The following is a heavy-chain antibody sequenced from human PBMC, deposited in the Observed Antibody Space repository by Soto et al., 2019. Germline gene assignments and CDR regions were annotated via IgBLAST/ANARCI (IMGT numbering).Heavy chain of an antibody. V-gene: IGHV3-21*06. Sequence: GGSLRLSCAASGFTFTRYSMNWVRQAPGKGLEWVSSISSTTNYIYYGGSMKGRFTISRDNAKNSLYLEMNSLRAEDTAVYYCARESEDLTSNFDYWGQGTLVTVSS. J-gene: IGHJ4*02. CDR3: ARESEDLTSNFDY. CDR2: ISSTTNYI. CDR1: GFTFTRYS.